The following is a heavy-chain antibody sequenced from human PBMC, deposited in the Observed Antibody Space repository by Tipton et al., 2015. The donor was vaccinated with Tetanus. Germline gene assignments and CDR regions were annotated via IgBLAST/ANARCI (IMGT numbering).Heavy chain of an antibody. CDR2: IDPNSGGT. Sequence: QLVQSGAELKKPGASLKVSCKASGYTFTGYYMYWVRQALGQGLEWVGWIDPNSGGTIYAQNFQGRVTMTRDTSISTVYMELSRLRSDDTAVYYCARDRGDYIYYGMDVWGPGTTVTVSS. CDR1: GYTFTGYY. V-gene: IGHV1-2*02. D-gene: IGHD3-22*01. J-gene: IGHJ6*02. CDR3: ARDRGDYIYYGMDV.